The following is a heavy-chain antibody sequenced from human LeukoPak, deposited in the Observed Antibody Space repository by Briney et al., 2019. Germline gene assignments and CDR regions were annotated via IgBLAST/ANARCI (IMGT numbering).Heavy chain of an antibody. CDR2: IYHSGST. Sequence: PSETLSLTCTVSGGSISSGGYYWSWIRQPPGKGLEWIGYIYHSGSTYYNPSLKSRVTISVDRSKNQFSLKLSSVTAADTAVYYCARVTLGIAADGTYYFDYWGQGTLVTVSS. CDR1: GGSISSGGYY. V-gene: IGHV4-30-2*01. CDR3: ARVTLGIAADGTYYFDY. D-gene: IGHD6-13*01. J-gene: IGHJ4*02.